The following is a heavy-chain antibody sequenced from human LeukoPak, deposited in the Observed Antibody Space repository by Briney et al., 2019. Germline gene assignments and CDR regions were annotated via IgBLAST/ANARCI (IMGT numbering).Heavy chain of an antibody. J-gene: IGHJ5*02. D-gene: IGHD3-16*01. CDR2: INPNSGGT. Sequence: ASVKVSCKASGYTFTGYYMQWVRQAPGQGLEWMGWINPNSGGTNYAQKFQGRVTMTRDTSISTAYMELSRLRSDDTAVYYCARAWGEPVMYNWFDPWGQGTLVTVSS. CDR3: ARAWGEPVMYNWFDP. V-gene: IGHV1-2*02. CDR1: GYTFTGYY.